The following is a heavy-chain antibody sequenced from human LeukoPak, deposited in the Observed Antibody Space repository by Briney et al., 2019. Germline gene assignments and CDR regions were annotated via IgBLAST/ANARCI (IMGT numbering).Heavy chain of an antibody. CDR3: ARGKTIRVADPFDY. Sequence: ASVKVSCKASGGTFSSYAISWVRQAPGQGLEWMGWISTYSGTPNYAQKLQGRVTMTTDTSTNTAYMDLRSLRSDDTAVYYCARGKTIRVADPFDYWGQGTLVTVSS. CDR1: GGTFSSYA. D-gene: IGHD6-19*01. V-gene: IGHV1-18*01. J-gene: IGHJ4*02. CDR2: ISTYSGTP.